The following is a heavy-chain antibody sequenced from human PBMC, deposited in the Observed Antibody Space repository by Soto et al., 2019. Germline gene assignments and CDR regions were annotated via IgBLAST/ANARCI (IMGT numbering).Heavy chain of an antibody. V-gene: IGHV3-33*01. Sequence: QVQLVESGGGVVQPGRSLRLSCAASGFTFSSYGMHWVRQAPGKGLEWVAVIWYDGSNKYYADSVKGRFTISRDNSKNTLYLQMNSLRAEDTAVYYCARVRGYSYGLGYWGQGTLVTVSS. D-gene: IGHD5-18*01. CDR3: ARVRGYSYGLGY. J-gene: IGHJ4*02. CDR2: IWYDGSNK. CDR1: GFTFSSYG.